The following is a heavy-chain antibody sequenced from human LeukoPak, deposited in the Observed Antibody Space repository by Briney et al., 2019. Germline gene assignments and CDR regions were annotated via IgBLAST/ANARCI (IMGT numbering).Heavy chain of an antibody. D-gene: IGHD2-15*01. CDR3: ANASKGGPRAFDI. Sequence: SETLSLTCTVSGGSISNYCWSWIRQPPGKGLEWIGCIYYSGSTNYNPSLENRVTISVDTSKNQFSLRLSSVTAADTAVYYCANASKGGPRAFDIWGQGTMVTVSS. J-gene: IGHJ3*02. V-gene: IGHV4-59*08. CDR2: IYYSGST. CDR1: GGSISNYC.